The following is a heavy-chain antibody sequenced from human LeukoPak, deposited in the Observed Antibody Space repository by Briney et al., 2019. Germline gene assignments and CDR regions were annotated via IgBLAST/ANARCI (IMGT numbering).Heavy chain of an antibody. D-gene: IGHD3-9*01. J-gene: IGHJ5*02. V-gene: IGHV4-34*01. Sequence: SETLSLTCAVYGGSFSGYYWSWIRQPPGKGLEWIGEINHSGSTNYNPSLKSRVTISVDTSKNQFSLKLSSVTAADTAVYYCAREYYDILTGYLFDPWGQGTLVTVSS. CDR2: INHSGST. CDR1: GGSFSGYY. CDR3: AREYYDILTGYLFDP.